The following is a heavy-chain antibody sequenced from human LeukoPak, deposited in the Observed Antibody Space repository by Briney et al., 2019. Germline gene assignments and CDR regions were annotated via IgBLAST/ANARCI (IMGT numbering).Heavy chain of an antibody. CDR2: INHSGST. CDR3: ARVLVQGNGYSGYDEPFDY. Sequence: SETLSLTCAVYGGSFSGYYWSWIRQPPGKGLEWIGEINHSGSTNYNPSLKSRVTTSVDTSKNQFSLKLSSVTAADTAVYYCARVLVQGNGYSGYDEPFDYWGQGTLVTVSS. CDR1: GGSFSGYY. J-gene: IGHJ4*02. V-gene: IGHV4-34*01. D-gene: IGHD5-12*01.